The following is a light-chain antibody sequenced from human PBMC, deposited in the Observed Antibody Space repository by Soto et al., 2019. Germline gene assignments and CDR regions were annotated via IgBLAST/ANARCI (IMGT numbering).Light chain of an antibody. CDR1: QSISSH. V-gene: IGKV1-39*01. J-gene: IGKJ2*01. Sequence: DIQITQSPSSLSASVGDRVTITCRASQSISSHLNWYQHKPGRPPRLLIFASYILEGGVPSRFSGIGSDTYFTLTIVSLQPEDVATYYCQHSYITPRYTFGQGTKVEI. CDR3: QHSYITPRYT. CDR2: ASY.